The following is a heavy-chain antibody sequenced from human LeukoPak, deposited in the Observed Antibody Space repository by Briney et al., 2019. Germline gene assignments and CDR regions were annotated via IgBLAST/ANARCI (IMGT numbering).Heavy chain of an antibody. J-gene: IGHJ4*02. V-gene: IGHV1-18*01. CDR3: ARDVGVSGLLLDFDY. Sequence: GASVKVSCTTSGYSFNTFGLTWVRQAPGQGLEWLGWISPYNGKTNYAPKVQGRVTLTTDTSARTAYMELRSLRPDDTAVYYRARDVGVSGLLLDFDYWGQGTLVTVSS. CDR1: GYSFNTFG. CDR2: ISPYNGKT. D-gene: IGHD2-21*01.